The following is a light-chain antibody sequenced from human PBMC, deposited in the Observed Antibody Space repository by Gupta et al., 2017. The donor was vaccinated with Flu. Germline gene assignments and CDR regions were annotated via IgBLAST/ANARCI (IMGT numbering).Light chain of an antibody. J-gene: IGKJ1*01. CDR2: GAS. CDR1: QSVSSN. Sequence: ELVMTQSPATLSVSPGERATLSCRASQSVSSNLAWYQQKPGQAPRLLIYGASTRATGIPARFSGSGSGTEFTLTISSLQSEDFAVYFCQQDNNWPSTFGQGTKVEI. V-gene: IGKV3-15*01. CDR3: QQDNNWPST.